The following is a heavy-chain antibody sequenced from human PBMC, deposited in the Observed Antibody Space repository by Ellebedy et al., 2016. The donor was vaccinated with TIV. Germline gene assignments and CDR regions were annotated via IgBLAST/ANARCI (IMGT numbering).Heavy chain of an antibody. Sequence: SETLSLTXTVSGASISNSSNYWGWIRQPPGRGLEWIGEINHSGSTNYNPSLKSRVTISVDTSKNQFSLKLSSVTAADTAVYYCARKYYYGSGSYWGSYYYYYYMDVWGKGTTVTVSS. CDR3: ARKYYYGSGSYWGSYYYYYYMDV. V-gene: IGHV4-39*07. CDR1: GASISNSSNY. CDR2: INHSGST. J-gene: IGHJ6*03. D-gene: IGHD3-10*01.